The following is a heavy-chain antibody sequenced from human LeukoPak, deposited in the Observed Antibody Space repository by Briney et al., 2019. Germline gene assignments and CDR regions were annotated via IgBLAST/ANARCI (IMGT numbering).Heavy chain of an antibody. J-gene: IGHJ5*02. Sequence: SETLSLTCTVSGGFISRSSYYWGWIRQPPGKGLEWIGSIYYSASTYYHPSLKSRVTISVDTSKNQFSLKLSSVTAADTAVYYCARDRPQGSGYTYYNYFDPWGQGALVTVSS. CDR1: GGFISRSSYY. V-gene: IGHV4-39*07. CDR3: ARDRPQGSGYTYYNYFDP. D-gene: IGHD3-22*01. CDR2: IYYSAST.